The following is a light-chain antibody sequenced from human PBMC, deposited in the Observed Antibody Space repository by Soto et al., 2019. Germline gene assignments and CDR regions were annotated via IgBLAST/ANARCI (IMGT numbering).Light chain of an antibody. J-gene: IGLJ2*01. V-gene: IGLV1-47*02. CDR3: AAWDDSLSGRV. CDR1: SSNIGNNF. Sequence: QSVLTQPPSASGTPGQRVTISCSGSSSNIGNNFVSWYQQLPGTAPKLLIYSDNQRPSGVPDRFSGSKSGTSASLAISGLRSEDEADHYCAAWDDSLSGRVFGGGTKLTVL. CDR2: SDN.